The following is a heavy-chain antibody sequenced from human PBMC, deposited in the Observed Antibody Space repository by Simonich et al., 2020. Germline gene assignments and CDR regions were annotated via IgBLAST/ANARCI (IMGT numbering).Heavy chain of an antibody. J-gene: IGHJ4*02. D-gene: IGHD6-19*01. CDR3: ARRGSGFDY. V-gene: IGHV3-30*07. CDR1: GFTFSSYA. Sequence: QVQLVESGGGVVQPGRSLRLSCAASGFTFSSYAMHWVRQAPGKGLGWVAVISYDGSNKYYADSVKGRFTISRDNSKSTLYLQMNSLRAEDTAVYYCARRGSGFDYWGQGTLVTVSS. CDR2: ISYDGSNK.